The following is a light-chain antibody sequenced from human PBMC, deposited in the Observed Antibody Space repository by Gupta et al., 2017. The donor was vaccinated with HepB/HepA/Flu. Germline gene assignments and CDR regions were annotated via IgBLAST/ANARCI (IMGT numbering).Light chain of an antibody. CDR3: QQASSFPLT. J-gene: IGKJ4*01. CDR2: GAT. Sequence: IQMIQSQSSVSAFVGDTVTITCRASHGIRGLLAWYQQKPGKAPNPLIYGATSLHSGVPPRFGGSGSGTDFSLTISNLQPEDSATYYCQQASSFPLTFGGGTKVELK. CDR1: HGIRGL. V-gene: IGKV1-12*01.